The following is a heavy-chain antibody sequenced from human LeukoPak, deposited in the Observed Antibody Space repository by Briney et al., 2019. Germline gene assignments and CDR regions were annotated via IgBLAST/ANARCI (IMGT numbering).Heavy chain of an antibody. Sequence: SETLSLTLTVSRGSIFNYFWSWMRQPPWKGRDWIGYFYYSGSTNHNPSLNSRVTISVDTSKNQFSLKLSSVTAEDTAVYYCARAGQFIAARPITFDYWGQGTLVTVSS. CDR3: ARAGQFIAARPITFDY. CDR2: FYYSGST. J-gene: IGHJ4*02. D-gene: IGHD6-6*01. V-gene: IGHV4-59*01. CDR1: RGSIFNYF.